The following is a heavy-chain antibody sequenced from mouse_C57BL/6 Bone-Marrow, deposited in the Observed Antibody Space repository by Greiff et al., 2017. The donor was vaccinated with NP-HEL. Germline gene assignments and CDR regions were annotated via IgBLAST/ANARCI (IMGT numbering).Heavy chain of an antibody. CDR3: ARGEEYSNPYYFDY. CDR2: INPYNGGT. J-gene: IGHJ2*01. CDR1: GYTFTDYY. Sequence: VQLLQSGPVLVKPGASVKLSCKASGYTFTDYYMNWVKQSHGKSLEWIGVINPYNGGTSYNQKLKGQVTLSVDNASTTVYMELNSLTSEDTAVFCGARGEEYSNPYYFDYWGQGTTLTVSS. D-gene: IGHD2-5*01. V-gene: IGHV1-19*01.